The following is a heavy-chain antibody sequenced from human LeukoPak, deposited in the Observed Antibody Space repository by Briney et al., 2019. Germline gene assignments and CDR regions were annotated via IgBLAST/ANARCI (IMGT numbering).Heavy chain of an antibody. V-gene: IGHV3-48*01. Sequence: GGSLRLSCAASGFTVSSNYMSWVRQAPGKGLEWISYISSSGSIIYNADSVKGRFTISRDNAKNSLFLQLNSLRAEDTAQYYCARVESRIAAAGTVYWGQGTLVTVSS. CDR1: GFTVSSNY. J-gene: IGHJ4*02. D-gene: IGHD6-13*01. CDR2: ISSSGSII. CDR3: ARVESRIAAAGTVY.